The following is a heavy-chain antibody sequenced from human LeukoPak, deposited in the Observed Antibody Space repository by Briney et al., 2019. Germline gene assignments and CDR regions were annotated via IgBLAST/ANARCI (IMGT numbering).Heavy chain of an antibody. V-gene: IGHV3-15*01. CDR2: IKSKTDGGTT. J-gene: IGHJ4*02. D-gene: IGHD2-15*01. CDR1: GFTFSNAW. Sequence: GGSLRLSCAASGFTFSNAWMSWVRQAPGKGLEWVGRIKSKTDGGTTDYAAPVKGRFTISRDDSKNTLYLQMNSLKTEDTAVYYCTTDSSIVVVVAATGYYFDYWGQGTLVTVSS. CDR3: TTDSSIVVVVAATGYYFDY.